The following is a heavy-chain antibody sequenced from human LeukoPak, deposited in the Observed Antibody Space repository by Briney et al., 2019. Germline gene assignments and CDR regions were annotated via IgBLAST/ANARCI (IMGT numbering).Heavy chain of an antibody. J-gene: IGHJ6*03. CDR2: IYYSGST. Sequence: SETLSLTCTVSGGSISSYYWSWIRQPPGKGLEWIGYIYYSGSTNYNPSLKSRVTISVDTSKNQFSLKLSSVTAADTAVYYCARVFWVFYYYYYMDVWGKGTTVTVSS. CDR1: GGSISSYY. D-gene: IGHD3-10*02. V-gene: IGHV4-59*01. CDR3: ARVFWVFYYYYYMDV.